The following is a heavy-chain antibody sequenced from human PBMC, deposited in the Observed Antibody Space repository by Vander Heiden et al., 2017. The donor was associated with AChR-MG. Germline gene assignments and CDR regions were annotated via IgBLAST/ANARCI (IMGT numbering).Heavy chain of an antibody. CDR1: GFTFSSYA. CDR3: AKDGRACFVCDGYSGTDFDY. Sequence: EVQLLESGGGLVQPGGSLRLSCAASGFTFSSYAMSWVRQAPGKGLEWVSAISGSGGSTYYADSLKGRFTCARDNSKNTLYLQRNSMRAEDPAVYYCAKDGRACFVCDGYSGTDFDYWGQGTLVTVSS. V-gene: IGHV3-23*01. D-gene: IGHD2-21*02. CDR2: ISGSGGST. J-gene: IGHJ4*02.